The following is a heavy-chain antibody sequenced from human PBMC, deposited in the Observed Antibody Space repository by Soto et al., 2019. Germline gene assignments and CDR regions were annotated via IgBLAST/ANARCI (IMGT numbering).Heavy chain of an antibody. Sequence: QITLKESGLTLVKPTQTLTLTCTVSGFSLSARGVGVCWFRQPPGKPLEWLAIISWKDDKRYTPSLQSRLTITKDTSKNQVVLIMTDMDPMDTATYSCAHSPGGAAPDYWGPGTLVTVSS. D-gene: IGHD6-6*01. V-gene: IGHV2-5*01. CDR2: ISWKDDK. CDR3: AHSPGGAAPDY. J-gene: IGHJ4*02. CDR1: GFSLSARGVG.